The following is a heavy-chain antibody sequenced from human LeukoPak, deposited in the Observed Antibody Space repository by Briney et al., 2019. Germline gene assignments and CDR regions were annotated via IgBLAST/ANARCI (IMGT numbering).Heavy chain of an antibody. CDR1: GYTFTSYY. Sequence: VASVKVSCKASGYTFTSYYMHWVRQAPGQGREWMGIINPSGGSTNYAQKFQGRVTMTRDMSTSTVYMDLSSLRSEDTAVYYCARAWMYGGNSPRGAFDIWGQGTMVTVSS. CDR2: INPSGGST. V-gene: IGHV1-46*01. CDR3: ARAWMYGGNSPRGAFDI. J-gene: IGHJ3*02. D-gene: IGHD4-23*01.